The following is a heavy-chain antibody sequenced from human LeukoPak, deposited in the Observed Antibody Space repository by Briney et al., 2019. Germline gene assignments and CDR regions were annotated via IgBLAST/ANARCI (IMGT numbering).Heavy chain of an antibody. CDR3: ARGPVVAATRYYYYMDV. J-gene: IGHJ6*03. Sequence: GGSPRLSCAASGFTFSSYWMSWVRQAPGKGLEWVANIKQDGSEKYYVDSVKGRFTISRDNAKNSLYLQMNSLRAEDTAVYYCARGPVVAATRYYYYMDVRGKGTTVTVSS. D-gene: IGHD2-15*01. V-gene: IGHV3-7*01. CDR1: GFTFSSYW. CDR2: IKQDGSEK.